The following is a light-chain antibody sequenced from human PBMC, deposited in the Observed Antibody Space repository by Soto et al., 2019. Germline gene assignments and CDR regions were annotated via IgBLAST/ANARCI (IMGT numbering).Light chain of an antibody. Sequence: QSVLTQPASVSGSPGQSITISCTGTSSDVGAYIYVSWYQHHPGKAPKVMIYEVTNRPSGVSDRSSGPKSGNTASLTISGLQAEDEADYYCCSYTSSRTYVFGTGTKVTVL. V-gene: IGLV2-14*01. CDR1: SSDVGAYIY. J-gene: IGLJ1*01. CDR2: EVT. CDR3: CSYTSSRTYV.